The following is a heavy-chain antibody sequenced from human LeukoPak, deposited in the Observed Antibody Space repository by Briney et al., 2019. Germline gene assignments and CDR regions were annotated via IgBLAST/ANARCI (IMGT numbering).Heavy chain of an antibody. J-gene: IGHJ4*02. CDR1: GYTFTCYY. Sequence: ASVKVSCKASGYTFTCYYMHWVRQAPGQGLEWMGWINPNSGGTKYSQEFQGRVTISRDTSASTAYMELSSLTSEDMAVYYCARAVKYSSGPLTDLLPYYFDSWGQGTLVTVSS. CDR2: INPNSGGT. CDR3: ARAVKYSSGPLTDLLPYYFDS. D-gene: IGHD6-19*01. V-gene: IGHV1-2*02.